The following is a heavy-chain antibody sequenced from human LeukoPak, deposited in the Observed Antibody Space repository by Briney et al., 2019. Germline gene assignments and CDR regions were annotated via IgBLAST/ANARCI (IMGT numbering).Heavy chain of an antibody. V-gene: IGHV4-34*01. CDR2: INHSGST. CDR3: ARGISDGYNS. D-gene: IGHD5-24*01. Sequence: SETLSLTCAVYGGSFSGYYWSWIRQPPGKGLEWIGEINHSGSTNYNPSLKSRVTISVDTSKNQFSLKLSSVTAADTAVYYCARGISDGYNSWGQGTLVTVSS. J-gene: IGHJ4*02. CDR1: GGSFSGYY.